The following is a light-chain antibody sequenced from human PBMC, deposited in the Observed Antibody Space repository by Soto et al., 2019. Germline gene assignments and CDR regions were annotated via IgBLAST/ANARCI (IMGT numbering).Light chain of an antibody. CDR3: QQYGSSPGWT. V-gene: IGKV3-20*01. CDR2: GAS. J-gene: IGKJ1*01. Sequence: ESVLTQSPGALSLSPGERATLSCRASQSVSINFLAWYQHKPGQAPRLLIYGASTRATGIPDRFSGSGSGTDFTLTISRLEPEDYAVYFCQQYGSSPGWTFGQGTRVGIK. CDR1: QSVSINF.